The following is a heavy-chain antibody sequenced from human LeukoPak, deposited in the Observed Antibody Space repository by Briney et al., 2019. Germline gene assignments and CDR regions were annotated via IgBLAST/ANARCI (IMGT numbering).Heavy chain of an antibody. CDR2: INPNSGGT. D-gene: IGHD3-22*01. J-gene: IGHJ3*02. CDR1: GYTFTGYY. CDR3: ARDRPEEYYYDSSDAFDI. V-gene: IGHV1-2*02. Sequence: ASVKVSCKASGYTFTGYYIHWVRQAPGQGREWMGWINPNSGGTNYAQKFQGRVTMTRDTSISTAYMELSRLRSDDTAVYYCARDRPEEYYYDSSDAFDIWGQGTMVTVSS.